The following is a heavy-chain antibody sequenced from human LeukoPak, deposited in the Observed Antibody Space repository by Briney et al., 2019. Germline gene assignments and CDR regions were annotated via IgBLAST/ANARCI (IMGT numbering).Heavy chain of an antibody. Sequence: GGALRLSCAASGFTFISYGMSSVRQAPGKGLEWVSSISCSGGSTYYEDSVKGRFTSSRDNSKNTLYMQMNSLRAEDTAVYYCSRDQAMTWYFDLWGRGTQVTVSS. CDR3: SRDQAMTWYFDL. J-gene: IGHJ2*01. CDR1: GFTFISYG. V-gene: IGHV3-23*01. CDR2: ISCSGGST.